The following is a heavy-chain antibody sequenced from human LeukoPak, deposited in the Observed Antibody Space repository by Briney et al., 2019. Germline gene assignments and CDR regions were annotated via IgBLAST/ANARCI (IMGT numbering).Heavy chain of an antibody. CDR3: ARDYSSGWFSVDYFDY. CDR1: AGSISSGSYY. D-gene: IGHD6-19*01. J-gene: IGHJ4*02. CDR2: IYYSGST. V-gene: IGHV4-39*07. Sequence: SETLSLTCTVSAGSISSGSYYWGWIRQPPGKGLEWIGNIYYSGSTYYNPSLKSRVTISVDTSKNQFSLKLSSVTAADTAVYYCARDYSSGWFSVDYFDYWGQGTLVTVSS.